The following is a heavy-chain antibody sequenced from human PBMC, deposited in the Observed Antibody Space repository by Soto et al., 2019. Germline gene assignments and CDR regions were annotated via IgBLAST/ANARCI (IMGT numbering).Heavy chain of an antibody. Sequence: PGGSLRLSCAASGFNVIINYISWVRQAPGKGLEWVSVTYSGGATYYADSVKGRFTISRDNSKNTVFLQMSSLGAEDTAVYYCARTDDDYRGYFDFWGHGTLVTVSS. V-gene: IGHV3-53*01. D-gene: IGHD4-4*01. J-gene: IGHJ4*01. CDR2: TYSGGAT. CDR1: GFNVIINY. CDR3: ARTDDDYRGYFDF.